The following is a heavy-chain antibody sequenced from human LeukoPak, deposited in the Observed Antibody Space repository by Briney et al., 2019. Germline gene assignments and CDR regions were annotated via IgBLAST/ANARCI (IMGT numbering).Heavy chain of an antibody. CDR1: GFTVSSNY. CDR2: IYSSGST. Sequence: GGSLRLSCAASGFTVSSNYMSWVRQAPGKGLEWVSVIYSSGSTFYADSVKGRFTISRDNSKNTLYLQMNSLRADDTAVYYCATLVATARGNWNESIFDYWGQGTLVTVSS. J-gene: IGHJ4*02. CDR3: ATLVATARGNWNESIFDY. V-gene: IGHV3-53*01. D-gene: IGHD1-20*01.